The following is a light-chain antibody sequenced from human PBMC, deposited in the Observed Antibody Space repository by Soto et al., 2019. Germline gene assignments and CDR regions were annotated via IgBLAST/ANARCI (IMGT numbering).Light chain of an antibody. V-gene: IGKV1-5*03. CDR2: KAS. CDR3: QQYNSYWT. CDR1: QSVSNW. J-gene: IGKJ1*01. Sequence: DIQMTQSPSTLSASVGDRVTITCRASQSVSNWLAWYQQKPGKAPKLLIYKASSLESGVPSRFSGSGYGTEFTLTINNLQPDDFATYYCQQYNSYWTFGQGTKVEIK.